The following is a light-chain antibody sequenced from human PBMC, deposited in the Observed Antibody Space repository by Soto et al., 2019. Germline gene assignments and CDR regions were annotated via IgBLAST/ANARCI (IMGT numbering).Light chain of an antibody. J-gene: IGKJ4*01. CDR3: QQCRNWPLT. V-gene: IGKV3-15*01. Sequence: EIVMTQSPATLSVSPGEGATLSCKASQNVYNNLAWYQQRPGQPPRLLIYGASTRATGISARFSGSGYGTEFTLTISSLQSEDFAVYFCQQCRNWPLTFGGGTKVDI. CDR1: QNVYNN. CDR2: GAS.